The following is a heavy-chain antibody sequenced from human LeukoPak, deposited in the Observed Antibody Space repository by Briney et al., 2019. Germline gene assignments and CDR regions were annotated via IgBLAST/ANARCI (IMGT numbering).Heavy chain of an antibody. CDR1: GFTFSSYG. CDR3: ARVLSGRGSLYDYYYYMDV. Sequence: GGSLRLSCAASGFTFSSYGMHWVRQAPGKGLEWVAVISYDGSNKYYADSVKGRSTISRDNSKNTLYLQMNSLRAEDTAMYYCARVLSGRGSLYDYYYYMDVWGKGTTVTISS. D-gene: IGHD3-10*01. J-gene: IGHJ6*03. V-gene: IGHV3-30*03. CDR2: ISYDGSNK.